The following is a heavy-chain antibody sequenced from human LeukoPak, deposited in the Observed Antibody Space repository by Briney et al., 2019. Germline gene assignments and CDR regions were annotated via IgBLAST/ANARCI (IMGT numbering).Heavy chain of an antibody. D-gene: IGHD2-2*01. CDR2: ISWDGGST. CDR3: AKAADSCSSTSCYINYYFDY. V-gene: IGHV3-43D*03. J-gene: IGHJ4*02. Sequence: GGSLRLSCAASGFTFDDYAMHWVRQAPGKGLEWVSLISWDGGSTYYADSVKGRFTISRDNSKNSLYLQMNSLRAEDTALYYCAKAADSCSSTSCYINYYFDYWGQGTLVTVSS. CDR1: GFTFDDYA.